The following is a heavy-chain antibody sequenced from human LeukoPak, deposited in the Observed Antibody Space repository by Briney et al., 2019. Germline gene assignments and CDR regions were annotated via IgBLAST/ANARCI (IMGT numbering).Heavy chain of an antibody. D-gene: IGHD2-2*01. Sequence: GKPLKISCMGSVYSFTSYCIGWVRQMPGKGLEWMGIIYPGDSGTRYSPDFQGQVTISTDKSISTAYLQWSSLKASDTPMYYCARQVYCSSTSCPRFLGHDYYMDVWGKGTTVTVSS. CDR2: IYPGDSGT. J-gene: IGHJ6*03. V-gene: IGHV5-51*01. CDR3: ARQVYCSSTSCPRFLGHDYYMDV. CDR1: VYSFTSYC.